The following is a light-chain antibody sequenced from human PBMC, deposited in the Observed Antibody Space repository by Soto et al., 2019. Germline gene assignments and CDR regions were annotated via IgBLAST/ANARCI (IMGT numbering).Light chain of an antibody. Sequence: EIVLTQSPGTLSLSPGERATLSCRASQSVSSSFLAWYQQKPGQAPRLLIYGVSNRATGIPDRFSGSGSGTDFTLTISRLEPEDFAVYYYQQYGSTATFGQGTKVEI. V-gene: IGKV3-20*01. CDR1: QSVSSSF. CDR3: QQYGSTAT. J-gene: IGKJ1*01. CDR2: GVS.